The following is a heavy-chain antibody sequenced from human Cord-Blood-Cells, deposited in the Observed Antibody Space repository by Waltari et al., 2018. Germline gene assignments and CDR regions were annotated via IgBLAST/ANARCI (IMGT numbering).Heavy chain of an antibody. CDR1: GFPFSSYD. Sequence: EVQLVESGGGLVQPGGSLRLSWEASGFPFSSYDMPWARQATGKGLECVSAIGTAGDTYYPGSVKGRFTISRENAKNSLYLQMNSLRAGDTAVYYCARGYGDYWYFDLWGRGTLVTVSS. CDR2: IGTAGDT. J-gene: IGHJ2*01. D-gene: IGHD4-17*01. CDR3: ARGYGDYWYFDL. V-gene: IGHV3-13*01.